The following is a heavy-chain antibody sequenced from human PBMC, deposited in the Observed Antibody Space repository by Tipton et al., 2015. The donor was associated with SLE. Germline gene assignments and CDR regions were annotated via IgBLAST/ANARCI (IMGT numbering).Heavy chain of an antibody. D-gene: IGHD1-1*01. Sequence: LRLSCTVSGGSISSDYWSWLRQPAGKGLEWIGRLDPSGNTNYNPSLKSRVTISVDTSKNQFSLKLSSVTAADTAVYYCARTTVPAGFDSWGQGTLATVSS. CDR1: GGSISSDY. J-gene: IGHJ4*02. CDR2: LDPSGNT. CDR3: ARTTVPAGFDS. V-gene: IGHV4-4*07.